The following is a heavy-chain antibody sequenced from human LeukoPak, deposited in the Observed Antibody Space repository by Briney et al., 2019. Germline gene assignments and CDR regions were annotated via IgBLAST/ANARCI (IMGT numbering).Heavy chain of an antibody. CDR3: ARAQGYSSSWLDY. CDR2: IYYSERT. V-gene: IGHV4-59*01. J-gene: IGHJ4*02. Sequence: KPSETLSLTCTVSGGSLRNYYWSWSPQPPGKGLEWIGYIYYSERTNYNPFLKSRVTLSVETSKNQFSLKLTSVSTADTAVYYCARAQGYSSSWLDYWGQGTLVTVSS. CDR1: GGSLRNYY. D-gene: IGHD6-13*01.